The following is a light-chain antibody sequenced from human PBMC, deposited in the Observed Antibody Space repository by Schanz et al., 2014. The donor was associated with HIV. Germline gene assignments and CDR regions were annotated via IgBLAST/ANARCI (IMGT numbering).Light chain of an antibody. V-gene: IGKV1-39*01. J-gene: IGKJ5*01. CDR1: QNISTY. Sequence: DVHMTQSPSSLFASVGDNVTITCRASQNISTYLNWYQQRPGKAPKLLIYAALNLQSGVPSRFSGSGSGTDFTLIISSLQPEDFASYFCQQTYNTSITFGQGTRLEIK. CDR2: AAL. CDR3: QQTYNTSIT.